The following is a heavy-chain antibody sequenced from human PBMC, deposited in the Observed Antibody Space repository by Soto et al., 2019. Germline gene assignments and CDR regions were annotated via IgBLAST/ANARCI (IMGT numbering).Heavy chain of an antibody. CDR1: GGSFSGYY. CDR2: INHSGST. V-gene: IGHV4-34*01. D-gene: IGHD5-12*01. J-gene: IGHJ4*02. Sequence: QVQLQQWGAGLLKPSETLSLTCAVYGGSFSGYYWSWIRQPPGKGLEWIGEINHSGSTNYNPSLKSRVTISVDTSKNQFSLKLSSVTAADTAVYYCARTLWISFDYWGQGTLVTVSS. CDR3: ARTLWISFDY.